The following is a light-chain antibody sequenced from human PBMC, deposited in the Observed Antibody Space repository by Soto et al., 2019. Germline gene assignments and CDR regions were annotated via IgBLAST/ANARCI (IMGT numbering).Light chain of an antibody. CDR3: QKRSNGXPWP. CDR2: DAS. Sequence: EIVLTQSPATLSLSPGEIATLSCRAIQSVSSYLAWYQQKPGQAPRLLIYDASNRATGIPARLSGSGSVTEFTITISSIEPEDFAVYYCQKRSNGXPWPCGKGTEV. V-gene: IGKV3-11*01. J-gene: IGKJ1*01. CDR1: QSVSSY.